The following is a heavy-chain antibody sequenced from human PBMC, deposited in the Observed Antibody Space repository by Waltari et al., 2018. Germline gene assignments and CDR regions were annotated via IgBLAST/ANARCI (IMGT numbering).Heavy chain of an antibody. CDR3: ARDGYKFSWELLPLDY. CDR2: VFYSGST. CDR1: GGPMTNQY. J-gene: IGHJ4*02. V-gene: IGHV4-59*11. D-gene: IGHD5-12*01. Sequence: HVQLQESGPGLVKPSETLSLTCTVSGGPMTNQYWSWIRQSPGKGLEWIGYVFYSGSTTYSPSLKSRVTISIDTSKNQFSLRLNSVTAADTAVYFCARDGYKFSWELLPLDYWGQGIPVTVSS.